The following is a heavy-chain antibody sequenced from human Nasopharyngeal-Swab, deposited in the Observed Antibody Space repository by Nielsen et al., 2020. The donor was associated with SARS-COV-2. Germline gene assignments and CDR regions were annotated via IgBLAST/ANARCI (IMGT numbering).Heavy chain of an antibody. Sequence: GGSLRLSCAASGFSPASYSMNWVRQAPGKGFEWVSSISSSGKYIYYANSVRGRFTISRDNAKSSLFLQMDSLRAEDTALYYCARDIGDGYNLLYYFDYWGPGTLVTVSS. CDR3: ARDIGDGYNLLYYFDY. J-gene: IGHJ4*02. CDR1: GFSPASYS. D-gene: IGHD5-24*01. CDR2: ISSSGKYI. V-gene: IGHV3-21*01.